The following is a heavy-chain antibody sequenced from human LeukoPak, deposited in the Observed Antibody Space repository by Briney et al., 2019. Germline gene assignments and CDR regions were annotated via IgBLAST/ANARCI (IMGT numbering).Heavy chain of an antibody. Sequence: PGGSLRLSCAASGFTFSSYGMSWVRQAPGKGLEWVSAISGSGGSTYYADSVKGRFTISRDNAKSSLYLQMNSLRAEDTAVYYCARERWRSNDYWGQGTLVTVSS. D-gene: IGHD2-15*01. CDR2: ISGSGGST. V-gene: IGHV3-23*01. CDR1: GFTFSSYG. CDR3: ARERWRSNDY. J-gene: IGHJ4*02.